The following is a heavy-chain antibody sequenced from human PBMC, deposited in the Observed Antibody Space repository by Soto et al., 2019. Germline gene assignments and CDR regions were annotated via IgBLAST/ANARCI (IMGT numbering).Heavy chain of an antibody. CDR2: INGDGGGNGGST. D-gene: IGHD3-22*01. V-gene: IGHV3-23*01. CDR1: GFTFSNYA. Sequence: EVQLLESGGGLVQPGGSLRLSCAASGFTFSNYAMTWVRQAPGKGLEWVSAINGDGGGNGGSTYYAYSVKGRFTISRDNSRNTMYLHMNTLRAEDTAVYYCAKRPMTWYLGLDYWGQGALVTVSS. CDR3: AKRPMTWYLGLDY. J-gene: IGHJ4*02.